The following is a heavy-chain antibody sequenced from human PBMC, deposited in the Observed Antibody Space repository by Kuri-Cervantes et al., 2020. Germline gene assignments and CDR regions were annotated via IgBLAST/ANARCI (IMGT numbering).Heavy chain of an antibody. D-gene: IGHD6-19*01. Sequence: GESLKISCAASEIIFTDYWMHWVRQAPGRGLEWVANIKQDGSEKYYVDSVKRRFTISRDNAKNSLYLQMNSMGAEDTAVYYCARAVAVAGMGPQFDYWGQGTLVTVSS. CDR3: ARAVAVAGMGPQFDY. CDR2: IKQDGSEK. CDR1: EIIFTDYW. V-gene: IGHV3-7*01. J-gene: IGHJ4*02.